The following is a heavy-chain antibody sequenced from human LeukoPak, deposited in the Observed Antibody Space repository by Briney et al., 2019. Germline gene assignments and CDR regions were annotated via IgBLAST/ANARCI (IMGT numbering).Heavy chain of an antibody. CDR1: GGTFSSYA. D-gene: IGHD3-22*01. CDR2: IIPIFGTA. Sequence: SVKVSCKASGGTFSSYAISWVRQAPGQGLEWMGRIIPIFGTANYAQKFRGRVTITTDESTSTAYMELSSLRSEDTAVYYCARDAGRYDSSGYCVYWGQGTLVTVSS. J-gene: IGHJ4*02. CDR3: ARDAGRYDSSGYCVY. V-gene: IGHV1-69*05.